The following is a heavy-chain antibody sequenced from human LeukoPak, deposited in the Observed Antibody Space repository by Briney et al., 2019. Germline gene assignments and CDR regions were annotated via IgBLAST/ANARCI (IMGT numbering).Heavy chain of an antibody. Sequence: PGGSLRLSCAASGFTFSSYEMNWVRQAPGKGLEWVSYITGSGRSTYYADSVEGRFTISRDNAKRSLFLQMNGLRAEDTAVYYCARDRDVEVVPETSYGMDVWGKGTTVTVSS. D-gene: IGHD2-2*01. J-gene: IGHJ6*04. CDR2: ITGSGRST. CDR1: GFTFSSYE. V-gene: IGHV3-48*03. CDR3: ARDRDVEVVPETSYGMDV.